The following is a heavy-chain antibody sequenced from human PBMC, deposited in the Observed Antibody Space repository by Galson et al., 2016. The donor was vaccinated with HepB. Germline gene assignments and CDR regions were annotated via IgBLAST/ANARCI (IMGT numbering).Heavy chain of an antibody. CDR2: IYYSGTT. V-gene: IGHV4-39*01. CDR3: ARYSSGYRPNFDY. Sequence: SETLSLTCDVFGGSISSSTYYWGWIRQPPGKGLEWLGSIYYSGTTYDNPSLKSRVTISVDTSKNQFSLKLSSVTAADTAVYYCARYSSGYRPNFDYWGQGTLVTVSS. J-gene: IGHJ4*02. CDR1: GGSISSSTYY. D-gene: IGHD3-22*01.